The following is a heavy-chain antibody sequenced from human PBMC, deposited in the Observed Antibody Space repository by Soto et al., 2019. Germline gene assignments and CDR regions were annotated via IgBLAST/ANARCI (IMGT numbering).Heavy chain of an antibody. CDR1: GGSISSSSYY. V-gene: IGHV4-39*01. J-gene: IGHJ4*02. CDR3: ARGCENHFNIAVAGIFDY. D-gene: IGHD6-19*01. Sequence: QLQLQESGPGLVKPSEPLSLTCTVSGGSISSSSYYWGWIRQPPGKGLEWIGCIYYSGSTYYNPALKSRVTISVDTSKNQCYLKLSSVTGADTAVYYCARGCENHFNIAVAGIFDYWGQGTLVTVSS. CDR2: IYYSGST.